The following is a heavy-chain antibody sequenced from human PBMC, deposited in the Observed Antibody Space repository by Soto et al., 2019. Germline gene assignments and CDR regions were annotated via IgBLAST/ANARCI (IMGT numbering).Heavy chain of an antibody. Sequence: QVQLQESGPGLVKPSETLSLPCTVSGGSVSSGSYYWSWIRQPPGKGLEWIRYIYYSASTNYNPPLKSRGTTAVDTSKNQFTLKLSSVTAADTAVYYCARERYSSGWYVGLIDYWGQGTLVTVSS. CDR3: ARERYSSGWYVGLIDY. V-gene: IGHV4-61*01. D-gene: IGHD6-19*01. CDR1: GGSVSSGSYY. J-gene: IGHJ4*02. CDR2: IYYSAST.